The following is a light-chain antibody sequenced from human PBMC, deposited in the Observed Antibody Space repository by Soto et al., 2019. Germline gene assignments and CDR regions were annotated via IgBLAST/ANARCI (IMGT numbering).Light chain of an antibody. Sequence: QSALTQPASVSGSPGQSLTISCTGTSSDVGTYNLVSWYQQHPGKAPKLMIYEGSKRPSGVSNRFSGSKSGNTASLTISGLQAEDEADYYCWSYAGSDIVVFGGGTKLTVL. CDR2: EGS. CDR1: SSDVGTYNL. J-gene: IGLJ2*01. CDR3: WSYAGSDIVV. V-gene: IGLV2-23*01.